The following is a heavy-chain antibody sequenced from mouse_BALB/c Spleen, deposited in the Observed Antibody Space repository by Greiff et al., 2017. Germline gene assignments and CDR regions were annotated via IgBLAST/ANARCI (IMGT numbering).Heavy chain of an antibody. CDR1: GFTFSSYG. CDR2: ISSGGSYT. CDR3: AGSWDY. J-gene: IGHJ2*01. Sequence: EVMLVESGGDLVKPGGSLKLSCAASGFTFSSYGMSWVRQTPDKRLEWVATISSGGSYTYYPDSVKGRFTISRDNAKNTLYLQMSSLKSEDTAMYYCAGSWDYWGQGTTLTVSS. D-gene: IGHD1-1*01. V-gene: IGHV5-6*01.